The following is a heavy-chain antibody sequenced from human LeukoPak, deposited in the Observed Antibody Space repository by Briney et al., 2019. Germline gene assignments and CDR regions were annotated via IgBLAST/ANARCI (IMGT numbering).Heavy chain of an antibody. CDR2: TTSSSSYI. D-gene: IGHD3-22*01. Sequence: PGGSLRLSCAASGFTFSSYNMNWVRQAPGKGLEWVSSTTSSSSYIYYADSVKGRFTISRDNAKNSLYLQMNSLRAEDTAVYYCAKGGADSFDYWGQGTLVTVSS. V-gene: IGHV3-21*04. J-gene: IGHJ4*02. CDR3: AKGGADSFDY. CDR1: GFTFSSYN.